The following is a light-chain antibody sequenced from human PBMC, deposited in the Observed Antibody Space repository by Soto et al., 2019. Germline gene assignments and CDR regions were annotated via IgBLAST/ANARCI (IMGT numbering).Light chain of an antibody. CDR2: EIS. J-gene: IGKJ4*01. CDR1: QSLVHVDGKTY. CDR3: MQATQFPLS. V-gene: IGKV2-24*01. Sequence: DIVMTQTPLSSPVTLGQPASISCRSSQSLVHVDGKTYLSWLQQRPGQPPRLLIYEISNRFSGVPDRFSGSVAGTDFTLRISRVEAEDVGVYYCMQATQFPLSFGGGTRVEIK.